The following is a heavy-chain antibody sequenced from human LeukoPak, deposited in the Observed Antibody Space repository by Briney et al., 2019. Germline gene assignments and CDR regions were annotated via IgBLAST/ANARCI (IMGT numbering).Heavy chain of an antibody. CDR3: ARGHNSGYYLKY. V-gene: IGHV3-33*01. J-gene: IGHJ4*02. D-gene: IGHD3-22*01. CDR1: GFTFSSYG. CDR2: IWYDGSNK. Sequence: PGRSLRLSCAASGFTFSSYGMHWVRQAPGKGLERVAVIWYDGSNKYYADSVKGRFTISRDNSKNTLYLQMNSLRAEDTAVYYCARGHNSGYYLKYWGQGTLVTVSS.